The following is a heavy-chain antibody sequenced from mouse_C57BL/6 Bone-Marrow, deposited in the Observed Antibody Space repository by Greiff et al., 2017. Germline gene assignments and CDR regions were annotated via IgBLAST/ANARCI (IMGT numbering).Heavy chain of an antibody. Sequence: QVQLQQSGAELVRPGTSVKVSCKASGYAFTNYLIEWVKQRPGQALEWIGVINPGGGGTNYNEKFKGKATLTADKSSSTAYMQLSSLTSEDSAVYFCARGRDYGDVWGTGTTVTVSS. D-gene: IGHD2-4*01. J-gene: IGHJ1*03. CDR3: ARGRDYGDV. V-gene: IGHV1-54*01. CDR1: GYAFTNYL. CDR2: INPGGGGT.